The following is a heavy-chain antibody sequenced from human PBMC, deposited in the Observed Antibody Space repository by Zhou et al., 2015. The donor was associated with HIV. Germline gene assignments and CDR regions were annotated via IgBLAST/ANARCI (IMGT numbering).Heavy chain of an antibody. CDR2: INPSGGST. V-gene: IGHV1-46*01. CDR1: GYTFTTYY. J-gene: IGHJ4*02. D-gene: IGHD2-21*02. Sequence: QVQLVQSGAEVKKPGASVKVSCKASGYTFTTYYMHWVRQAPGQGLEWMGIINPSGGSTSYAQKFQGRVTMTRDTSTSTVYMELSSLRSEDTAVYYCARAHCGGDCSTSEDFDYWGQGTLVTVSS. CDR3: ARAHCGGDCSTSEDFDY.